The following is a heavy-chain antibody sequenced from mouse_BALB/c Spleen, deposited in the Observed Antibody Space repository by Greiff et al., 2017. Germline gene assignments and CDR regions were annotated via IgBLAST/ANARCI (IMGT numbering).Heavy chain of an antibody. CDR3: ARYGTYAMDY. D-gene: IGHD2-1*01. CDR2: INSNGGST. Sequence: EVQLQESGGGLVQPGGSLKLSCAASGFTFSSYGMSWVRQTPDKRLELVATINSNGGSTYYPDSVKGRFTISRDNAKNTLYLQMSSLKSEDTAMYYCARYGTYAMDYWGQGTSVTVSS. V-gene: IGHV5-6-3*01. CDR1: GFTFSSYG. J-gene: IGHJ4*01.